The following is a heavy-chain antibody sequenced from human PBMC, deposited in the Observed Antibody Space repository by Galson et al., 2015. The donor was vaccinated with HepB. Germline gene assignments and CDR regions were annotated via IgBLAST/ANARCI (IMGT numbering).Heavy chain of an antibody. D-gene: IGHD6-19*01. CDR3: ARDKLKGLVPDH. Sequence: SLRLSCAASGFTFSSYAMHWVRQAPGKGLEWVAVISYDGSNKYYADSVKGRFTISRDNSKHTLYLQMNSLRAEDTAVYYCARDKLKGLVPDHWGQGTLVTVSS. CDR1: GFTFSSYA. J-gene: IGHJ4*02. V-gene: IGHV3-30-3*01. CDR2: ISYDGSNK.